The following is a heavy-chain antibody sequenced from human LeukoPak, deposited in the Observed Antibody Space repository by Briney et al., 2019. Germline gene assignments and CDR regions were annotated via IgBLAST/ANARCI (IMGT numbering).Heavy chain of an antibody. J-gene: IGHJ4*02. V-gene: IGHV3-7*03. CDR1: GFTFSGSA. CDR2: IKEDGSEK. CDR3: ARYIRGLYSSGIDY. D-gene: IGHD6-19*01. Sequence: PGGSLRLSCAASGFTFSGSAMHWVRQASGKGLEWVANIKEDGSEKYYVESMKGRFTISRDNAKNSLYLQMNSLRAEDTAVYYCARYIRGLYSSGIDYWGQGTLVTVSS.